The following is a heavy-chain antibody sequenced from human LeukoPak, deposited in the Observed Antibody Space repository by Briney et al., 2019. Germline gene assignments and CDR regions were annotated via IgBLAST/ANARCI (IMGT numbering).Heavy chain of an antibody. J-gene: IGHJ4*02. CDR1: GYTFTVNY. CDR2: MNPNSGVT. D-gene: IGHD2-2*01. V-gene: IGHV1-2*02. Sequence: ASVKVSCKPSGYTFTVNYLHWVRQAPGQGLEWVGWMNPNSGVTVYAQNFQGRVTMTRDMSISTAYMELSSLTSDDTAVYYCTRGAGTSWFDYWGQGSLVTVSS. CDR3: TRGAGTSWFDY.